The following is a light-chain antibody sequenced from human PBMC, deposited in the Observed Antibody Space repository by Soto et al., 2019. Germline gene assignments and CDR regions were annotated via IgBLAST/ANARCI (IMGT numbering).Light chain of an antibody. V-gene: IGLV1-51*02. CDR1: SSNIGNNY. CDR2: ENN. Sequence: QSALTQPPSVSAAPGQTVTISCSGSSSNIGNNYVSWYQQLPGTAPKLLIYENNKRPSGIPDRFSGSKSGTSATLGITGLQTGDEADYYCGTWDSSLSAVYVFGTGTKVTVL. J-gene: IGLJ1*01. CDR3: GTWDSSLSAVYV.